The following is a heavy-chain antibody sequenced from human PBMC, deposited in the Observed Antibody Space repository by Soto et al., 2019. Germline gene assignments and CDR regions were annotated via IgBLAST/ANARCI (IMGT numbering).Heavy chain of an antibody. CDR2: ISYDGSNK. CDR3: ARAPTFDSFGYYYVLSYYYYGMDV. J-gene: IGHJ6*02. Sequence: PGGSLRLSCAASGFTFSSYAMHWVRQAPGKGLEWVAVISYDGSNKYYADSVKGRFTISRDNSKNTLYLQMNSLRAADTAVYYCARAPTFDSFGYYYVLSYYYYGMDVWGQGTTVTVSS. CDR1: GFTFSSYA. V-gene: IGHV3-30-3*01. D-gene: IGHD3-22*01.